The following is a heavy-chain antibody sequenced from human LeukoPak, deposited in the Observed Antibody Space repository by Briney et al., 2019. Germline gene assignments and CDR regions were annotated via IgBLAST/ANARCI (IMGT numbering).Heavy chain of an antibody. CDR2: ISGSGGST. D-gene: IGHD1-26*01. V-gene: IGHV3-23*01. CDR1: GFTFSSYA. Sequence: PGGSLRLSCAASGFTFSSYAMSWVRQAPGRGLEWVSAISGSGGSTYYADSVKGRFTISRDNSKNTLYLQMNSLRAEDTAVYYCTTDGGATISPDYWGQGTLVTVSS. J-gene: IGHJ4*02. CDR3: TTDGGATISPDY.